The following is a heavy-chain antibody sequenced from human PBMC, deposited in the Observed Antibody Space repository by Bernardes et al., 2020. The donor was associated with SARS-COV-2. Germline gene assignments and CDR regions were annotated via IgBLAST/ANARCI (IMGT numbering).Heavy chain of an antibody. D-gene: IGHD6-19*01. V-gene: IGHV3-33*01. CDR1: GFTFSSYG. CDR3: AREMEDSSGWYSPPDY. J-gene: IGHJ4*02. CDR2: IWYDGSNK. Sequence: GGSLRLSCAASGFTFSSYGMHWVRQAPGKGLEWVAVIWYDGSNKYYADSVKGRFTISRDNSKNTLYLQMNSLRAEDTAVYYCAREMEDSSGWYSPPDYWGQGTLVTVSS.